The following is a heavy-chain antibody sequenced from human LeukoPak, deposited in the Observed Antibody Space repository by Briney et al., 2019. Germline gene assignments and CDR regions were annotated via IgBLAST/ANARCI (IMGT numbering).Heavy chain of an antibody. D-gene: IGHD5-18*01. V-gene: IGHV3-30*18. CDR2: ISYDGSNK. J-gene: IGHJ4*02. CDR3: AKGAAGYSYGRGLDY. Sequence: GGSLRLSCAASGFTFSSYGMHWVRQAPGKGLEWVAVISYDGSNKYYADSVKGRFTISRDNSKNTLYLRMNSLRAEDTAVYYCAKGAAGYSYGRGLDYWGQGTLVTVSS. CDR1: GFTFSSYG.